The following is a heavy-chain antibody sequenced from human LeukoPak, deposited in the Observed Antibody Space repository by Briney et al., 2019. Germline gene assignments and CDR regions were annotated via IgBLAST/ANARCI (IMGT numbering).Heavy chain of an antibody. V-gene: IGHV1-58*01. CDR2: IVVGSGNT. D-gene: IGHD3-10*01. CDR3: AAVSRNYGSGSYYTPGSRYYFDY. J-gene: IGHJ4*02. CDR1: GFTFTSSA. Sequence: SVKVSCKASGFTFTSSAVQWVRQARGQRLEWIGWIVVGSGNTNYAQKFQERVTITRDMSTSTAYMELSSLRSEDTAVYYRAAVSRNYGSGSYYTPGSRYYFDYWGQGTLVTVSS.